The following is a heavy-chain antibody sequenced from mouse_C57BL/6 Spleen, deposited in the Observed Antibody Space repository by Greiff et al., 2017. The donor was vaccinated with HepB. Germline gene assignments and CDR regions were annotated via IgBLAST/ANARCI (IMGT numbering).Heavy chain of an antibody. CDR1: GFTFTDYY. CDR2: IRNKAKGYTT. CDR3: ARYLDY. J-gene: IGHJ2*01. V-gene: IGHV7-3*01. Sequence: EVKLMESGGGLVQPGGSLRLSCAASGFTFTDYYMSWVRQPPGKALEWLGFIRNKAKGYTTEYSESVKGRFTISRDDSQSILDLQMHALRAEDSATYYCARYLDYWGQGTTLTVSS.